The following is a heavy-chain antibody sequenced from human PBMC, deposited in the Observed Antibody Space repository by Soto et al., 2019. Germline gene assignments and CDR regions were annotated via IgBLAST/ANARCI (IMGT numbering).Heavy chain of an antibody. V-gene: IGHV1-69*08. Sequence: QVQLVQSGAEVKKPGSSVKVSCKASGGTFSPYTINWVRQAPGQGLEWMGRIIPFLGVTNYAQKFQARVTITADKSTTTAYMELSGLGFEATAVYYCARDWESTVSTWSFGAFWGRGTLVTVSS. CDR1: GGTFSPYT. CDR2: IIPFLGVT. CDR3: ARDWESTVSTWSFGAF. J-gene: IGHJ4*02. D-gene: IGHD1-26*01.